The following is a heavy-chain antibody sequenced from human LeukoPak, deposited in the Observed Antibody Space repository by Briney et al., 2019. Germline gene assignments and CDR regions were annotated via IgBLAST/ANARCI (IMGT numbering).Heavy chain of an antibody. V-gene: IGHV3-11*01. J-gene: IGHJ4*02. CDR3: ARDAYCSSTSCQGYYFDY. CDR2: ISSSGSTI. Sequence: GGSLRLSCAASGFTFSDYYMGWIRQAPGKGLEWVSYISSSGSTIYYADSVKGRFTISRDNAKNSLYLQMNSLRAEDTAVYYCARDAYCSSTSCQGYYFDYWGQGTLVTVSS. D-gene: IGHD2-2*01. CDR1: GFTFSDYY.